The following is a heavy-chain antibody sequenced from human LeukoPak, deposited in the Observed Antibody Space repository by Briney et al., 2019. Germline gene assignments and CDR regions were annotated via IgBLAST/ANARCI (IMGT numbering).Heavy chain of an antibody. Sequence: SEILSLTCTVSGGSISSYYWSWIRQPPGKTLEWIGYIYSSGSTNYNPSLKSRVTISVDTSKNQFSLKLRSVTAADTAVYYCARGGFPDYWGQGTLVTVSS. CDR1: GGSISSYY. J-gene: IGHJ4*02. V-gene: IGHV4-59*01. CDR2: IYSSGST. D-gene: IGHD3-10*01. CDR3: ARGGFPDY.